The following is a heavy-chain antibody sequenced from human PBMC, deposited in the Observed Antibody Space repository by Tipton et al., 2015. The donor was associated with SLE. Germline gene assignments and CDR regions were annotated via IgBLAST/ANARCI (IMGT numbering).Heavy chain of an antibody. V-gene: IGHV4-34*01. CDR1: GGSFSGYY. CDR2: INHSGST. J-gene: IGHJ4*02. D-gene: IGHD7-27*01. Sequence: TLSLTCAVYGGSFSGYYWSWIRQPPGKGLEWIGEINHSGSTNYNPSLKSRVTISVDTSKNQFSLKLSSVTAADTAVYYCARSGTGDHRVDYWGQGPLVTVSS. CDR3: ARSGTGDHRVDY.